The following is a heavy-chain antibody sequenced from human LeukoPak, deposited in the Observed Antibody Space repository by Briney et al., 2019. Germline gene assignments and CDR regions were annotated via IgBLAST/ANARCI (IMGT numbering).Heavy chain of an antibody. CDR2: IIPIFGTA. CDR3: AREGRISNYMDV. Sequence: ASVKVSCKASGGTFSSYAISWVRQAPGQGLEWMGGIIPIFGTANYAQKFQGRVTITADESTSTAYMELSSLRSEDTAVYYCAREGRISNYMDVWGKGTTVTISS. J-gene: IGHJ6*03. V-gene: IGHV1-69*13. CDR1: GGTFSSYA.